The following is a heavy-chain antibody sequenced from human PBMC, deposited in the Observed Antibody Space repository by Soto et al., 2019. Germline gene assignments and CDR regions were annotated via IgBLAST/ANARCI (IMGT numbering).Heavy chain of an antibody. Sequence: VASVKVSCKASGYTFTSYGISWARQAPGQGLEWMGWISAYNGNTNYAQKLQGRVTMTTDTSTSTAYMELRSLRSDDTAVYYCAIGGPRRAWYNTFVLCGQRILVPVSS. CDR2: ISAYNGNT. D-gene: IGHD6-19*01. J-gene: IGHJ4*03. CDR1: GYTFTSYG. V-gene: IGHV1-18*01. CDR3: AIGGPRRAWYNTFVL.